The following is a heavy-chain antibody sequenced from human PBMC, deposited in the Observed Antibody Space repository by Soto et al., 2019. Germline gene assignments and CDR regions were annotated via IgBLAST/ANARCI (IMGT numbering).Heavy chain of an antibody. J-gene: IGHJ1*01. CDR2: IIPIFGTA. Sequence: QVQLVQSGAEVKKPGSSVKVSCRASGGTFSNYAISWVRQAPGQGLEWMGGIIPIFGTANYAQKFQGRVTNTAEESTTTAHLGLSSLRSEDTAIYYCTSGYFYASTGYYPAEYFQHWGQGTLVTVSS. CDR1: GGTFSNYA. V-gene: IGHV1-69*01. D-gene: IGHD3-22*01. CDR3: TSGYFYASTGYYPAEYFQH.